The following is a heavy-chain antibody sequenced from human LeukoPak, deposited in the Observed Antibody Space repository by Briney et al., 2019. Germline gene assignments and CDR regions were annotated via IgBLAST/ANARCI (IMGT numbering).Heavy chain of an antibody. CDR1: GYTFTSYG. CDR3: ARRRYYYDSSGYYYVNDAFDI. V-gene: IGHV1-18*01. Sequence: GASVKVSCKASGYTFTSYGISWVRQAPGQGLEWMGWISAYNGNTNYAQKFQGRVTITTDESTSTAYMGLSSLRSEDTAVYYCARRRYYYDSSGYYYVNDAFDIWGQGTMVTVSS. D-gene: IGHD3-22*01. J-gene: IGHJ3*02. CDR2: ISAYNGNT.